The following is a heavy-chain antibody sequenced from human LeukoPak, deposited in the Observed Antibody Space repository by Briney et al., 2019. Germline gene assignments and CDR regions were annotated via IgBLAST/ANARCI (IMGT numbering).Heavy chain of an antibody. CDR3: ARHLVGYCSSTSCSWGGWYFDY. D-gene: IGHD2-2*01. V-gene: IGHV4-39*01. CDR1: GGSISSSSYY. CDR2: IYYSGST. J-gene: IGHJ4*02. Sequence: SETLSLTCTVSGGSISSSSYYWGWLRQPPGTGLEWVGSIYYSGSTYYNPSLKSRVTISVDTSKNQFSLKLSSVTAADTAVYYCARHLVGYCSSTSCSWGGWYFDYWGQGTLVTVSS.